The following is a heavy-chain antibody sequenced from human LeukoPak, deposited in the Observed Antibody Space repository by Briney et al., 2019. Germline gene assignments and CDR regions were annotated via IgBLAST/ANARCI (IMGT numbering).Heavy chain of an antibody. J-gene: IGHJ6*03. Sequence: GGSLRLSCTASGFTFGDYAMSWFRQAPGKGLEWVGLIRSKAYGGTTEYAASVKGRFTISRDDSKSIAYLQMNSLKTEDTAVYYCAKGGGYEAQYYYYYLDVWGKGTTVTVSS. CDR2: IRSKAYGGTT. CDR3: AKGGGYEAQYYYYYLDV. V-gene: IGHV3-49*03. D-gene: IGHD5-12*01. CDR1: GFTFGDYA.